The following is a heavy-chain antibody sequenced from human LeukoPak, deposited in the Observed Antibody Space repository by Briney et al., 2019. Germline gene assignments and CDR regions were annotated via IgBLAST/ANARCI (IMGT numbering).Heavy chain of an antibody. V-gene: IGHV4-59*11. CDR2: IYYSGST. D-gene: IGHD3-22*01. Sequence: PSETLSLTCTVSGGSISSHYWSWIRQPPGKGLEWIGYIYYSGSTNYNPSLTSRLTISVDTSKNQFSLKLSSVTAADTAVYYCAQHYYDSSGLDYFDCWGQGTLVTVSS. CDR1: GGSISSHY. CDR3: AQHYYDSSGLDYFDC. J-gene: IGHJ4*02.